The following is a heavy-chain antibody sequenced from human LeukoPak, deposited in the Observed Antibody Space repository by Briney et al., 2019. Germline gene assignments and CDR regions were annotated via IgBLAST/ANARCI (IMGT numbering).Heavy chain of an antibody. CDR2: ISPSGTDI. CDR1: GFTFTDTY. J-gene: IGHJ4*02. V-gene: IGHV3-11*01. Sequence: GGSLRLSCAVSGFTFTDTYMTWIRQAPGKGLESLSYISPSGTDISYADSVRGRFTISRDNAKNSLYLQMNSLRAEDTAVYYCTRDPRHLDYWGQGTLVTVSS. CDR3: TRDPRHLDY.